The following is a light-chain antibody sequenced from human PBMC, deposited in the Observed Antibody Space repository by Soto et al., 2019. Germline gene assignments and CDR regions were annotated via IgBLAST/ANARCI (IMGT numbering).Light chain of an antibody. CDR3: TSYAGGNNV. CDR2: EVN. CDR1: SSDIGGYNY. J-gene: IGLJ1*01. V-gene: IGLV2-8*01. Sequence: QSALTQPPSASGSPGQSVTISCTGTSSDIGGYNYVSWYQQHPGKVPKLMIYEVNKRPSGVPDRFSGSKSGNTASLTVSGLQADDEADYYCTSYAGGNNVFGTGTKVTVL.